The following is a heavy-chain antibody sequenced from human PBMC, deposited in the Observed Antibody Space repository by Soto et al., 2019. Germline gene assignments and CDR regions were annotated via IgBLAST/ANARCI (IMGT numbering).Heavy chain of an antibody. CDR2: INHSGST. J-gene: IGHJ6*03. CDR1: GGSFSGYY. V-gene: IGHV4-34*01. CDR3: ARGHPLGYCSSTSCPPPLYYYHYYMDV. D-gene: IGHD2-2*01. Sequence: SETLSLTCAVYGGSFSGYYWSWIRQPPGKGLEWIGEINHSGSTNYNPSLKSRVNISVDTSKNQFSLKLSSVTAADTAVYYCARGHPLGYCSSTSCPPPLYYYHYYMDVWGKGTTVTVSS.